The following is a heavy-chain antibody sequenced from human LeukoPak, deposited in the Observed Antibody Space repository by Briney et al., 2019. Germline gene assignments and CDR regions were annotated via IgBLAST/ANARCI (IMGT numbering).Heavy chain of an antibody. CDR1: GFTFSSYA. CDR2: ISGSGGST. Sequence: PGGSLRLSCAASGFTFSSYAMSWVRQAPGKGLEWVSAISGSGGSTYYADSVKGRFTISRDNSKNTLYLQMNSLRAEDTAVYYCAKDGIRFLEWPDDFDIWAQGTMVTVSS. CDR3: AKDGIRFLEWPDDFDI. V-gene: IGHV3-23*01. D-gene: IGHD3-3*01. J-gene: IGHJ3*02.